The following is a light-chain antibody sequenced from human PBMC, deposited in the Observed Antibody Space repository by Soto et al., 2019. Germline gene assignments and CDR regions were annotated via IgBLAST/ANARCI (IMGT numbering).Light chain of an antibody. V-gene: IGKV3-15*01. CDR1: QSVNSN. Sequence: EIVMTQSPATLSVSPGERATLSCRASQSVNSNLAWYQQKPGQAPRLLMYGASTRATGIPGRFNGSGSGTEFTLTISTLQSEDFEVYYCQQYNDWPRKFGQGTKVEIK. J-gene: IGKJ1*01. CDR2: GAS. CDR3: QQYNDWPRK.